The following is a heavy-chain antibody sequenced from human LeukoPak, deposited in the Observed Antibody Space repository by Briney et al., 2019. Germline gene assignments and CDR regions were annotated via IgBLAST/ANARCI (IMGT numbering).Heavy chain of an antibody. J-gene: IGHJ5*02. CDR1: GFTFSSYG. Sequence: GGSLRLSCAASGFTFSSYGMHWVRQAPGKGLEWVAFIRYDGSNKYYADSVKGRFTISRDNSKNTLYLQMNSLRAEDTAVYYCAKDLSTMVREPWGIDPWGQGTLVTVSS. D-gene: IGHD3-10*01. CDR2: IRYDGSNK. V-gene: IGHV3-30*02. CDR3: AKDLSTMVREPWGIDP.